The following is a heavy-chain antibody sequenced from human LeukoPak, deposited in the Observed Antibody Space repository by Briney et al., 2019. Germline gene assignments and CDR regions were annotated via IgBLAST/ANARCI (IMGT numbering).Heavy chain of an antibody. J-gene: IGHJ5*02. CDR1: GFTFSDFS. D-gene: IGHD6-19*01. CDR2: ISSSSIYT. V-gene: IGHV3-21*04. CDR3: AREYSSGWYDL. Sequence: PGGSLRLSCAASGFTFSDFSMNWVRQAPGKGLEWVANISSSSIYTNYAGSVKGRFTTSRGNVKKSLYLQMNSLRADDTAVYYCAREYSSGWYDLWGQGTLVSVSS.